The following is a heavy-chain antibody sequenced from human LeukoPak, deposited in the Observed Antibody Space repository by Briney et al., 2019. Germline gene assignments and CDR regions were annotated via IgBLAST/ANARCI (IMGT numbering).Heavy chain of an antibody. CDR1: GGSISSSNW. CDR2: IYHSGST. J-gene: IGHJ4*02. CDR3: ARALGYYDSSGYNYSDY. V-gene: IGHV4-4*02. D-gene: IGHD3-22*01. Sequence: SETLSLTCAVSGGSISSSNWWSWVRQPPGKGLEWIGEIYHSGSTNYNPSLKSRVTISVDKSKNQFSLKLSSVTAADTAVYYCARALGYYDSSGYNYSDYWGQGTLVTVSS.